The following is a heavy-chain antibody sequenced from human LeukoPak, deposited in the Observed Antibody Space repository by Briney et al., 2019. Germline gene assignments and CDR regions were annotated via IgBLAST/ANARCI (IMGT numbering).Heavy chain of an antibody. D-gene: IGHD6-13*01. CDR3: ASRQAAAGGQFDY. Sequence: PSETLSLTCAVYGGSFSGYYCSWIRQPPGKGLEWIGEINHSGSTNYNPSLQSRVTISVDKSKNHFSLQLSSVTAADTAVYYCASRQAAAGGQFDYWGQGTLVTVS. CDR2: INHSGST. CDR1: GGSFSGYY. V-gene: IGHV4-34*01. J-gene: IGHJ4*02.